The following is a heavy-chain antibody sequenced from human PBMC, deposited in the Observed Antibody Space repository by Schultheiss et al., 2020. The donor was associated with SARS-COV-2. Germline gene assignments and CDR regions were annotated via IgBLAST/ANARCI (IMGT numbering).Heavy chain of an antibody. CDR1: GFTFSDYY. V-gene: IGHV3-11*01. CDR3: AKVLGGCSGGSCYSGYYYYMDV. D-gene: IGHD2-15*01. J-gene: IGHJ6*03. CDR2: ISSSSSTI. Sequence: GGSLRLSCAASGFTFSDYYMSWIRQAPGKGLEWVSYISSSSSTIYYADSVKGRFTISRDNSKNTLYLQMNSLRAEDTAVYYCAKVLGGCSGGSCYSGYYYYMDVWGKGTTVTVSS.